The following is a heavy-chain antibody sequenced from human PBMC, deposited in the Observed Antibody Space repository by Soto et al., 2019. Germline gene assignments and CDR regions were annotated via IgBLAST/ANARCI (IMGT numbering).Heavy chain of an antibody. V-gene: IGHV1-69*13. CDR3: ARADYYDSSGYFNLDY. J-gene: IGHJ4*02. CDR2: IIPIFGTA. Sequence: SVKVSCKASGGTFSSYAISWGRQAPGQGLEWMGGIIPIFGTANYAQKFQGRVTITADESTSTAYMELSSLRSEDTAVYYCARADYYDSSGYFNLDYWGQGTLVTVSS. D-gene: IGHD3-22*01. CDR1: GGTFSSYA.